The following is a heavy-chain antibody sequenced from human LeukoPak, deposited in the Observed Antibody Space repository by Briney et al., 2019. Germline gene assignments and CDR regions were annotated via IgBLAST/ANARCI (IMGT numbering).Heavy chain of an antibody. Sequence: SVKVSCKASGGTFSSYAISWVRQAPGQGLEWMGRIIPILGIANYAQKFQGRVTITADKSTSTAYMELSSLRSEDTAVYYCARVMVRGVPFDYWGQGTLVTVSS. CDR3: ARVMVRGVPFDY. CDR2: IIPILGIA. J-gene: IGHJ4*02. V-gene: IGHV1-69*04. D-gene: IGHD3-10*01. CDR1: GGTFSSYA.